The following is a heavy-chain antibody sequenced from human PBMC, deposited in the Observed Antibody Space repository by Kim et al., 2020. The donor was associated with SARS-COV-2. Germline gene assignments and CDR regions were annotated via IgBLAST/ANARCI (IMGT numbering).Heavy chain of an antibody. CDR2: IYYTGTT. D-gene: IGHD3-10*01. J-gene: IGHJ4*01. CDR1: GGSINNYY. Sequence: SETLSLTCTVSGGSINNYYWSWLRQPPGRGLEWIGSIYYTGTTNYNPSLASRLTISIDTSKNQFSLKMTSVTAADTAVYYCARHWGGSGTYLQRHFDFWG. CDR3: ARHWGGSGTYLQRHFDF. V-gene: IGHV4-59*08.